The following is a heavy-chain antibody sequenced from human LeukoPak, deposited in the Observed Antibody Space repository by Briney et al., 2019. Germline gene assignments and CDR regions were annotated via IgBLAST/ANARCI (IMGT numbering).Heavy chain of an antibody. CDR3: ARGLRYFGWLYES. Sequence: PSETLSLTCTVSGGSISSRSYYWSWIRQPAGKGLEWIGRIDTSGSTNFNPSLKSRVTISVDTPKNQFSLRLSSVTAADTAVYCCARGLRYFGWLYESWGQGSLVTVSS. CDR1: GGSISSRSYY. CDR2: IDTSGST. D-gene: IGHD3-9*01. J-gene: IGHJ5*02. V-gene: IGHV4-61*02.